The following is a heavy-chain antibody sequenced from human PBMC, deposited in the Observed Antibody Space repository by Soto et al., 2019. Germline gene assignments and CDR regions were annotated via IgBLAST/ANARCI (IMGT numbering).Heavy chain of an antibody. J-gene: IGHJ6*02. D-gene: IGHD2-2*01. CDR1: GGTFSSYA. CDR3: ARSQGSSTSLEIYYYYYYGMDV. V-gene: IGHV1-69*01. Sequence: QVQLVQSGAEVKKPGSSVKVSCKASGGTFSSYAISWVRQAPGQGLEWMGGIITISGTANYAQKFQGRVTITADESTSTAYMELSSLRSEDTAVSYCARSQGSSTSLEIYYYYYYGMDVWGQGTTVTVSS. CDR2: IITISGTA.